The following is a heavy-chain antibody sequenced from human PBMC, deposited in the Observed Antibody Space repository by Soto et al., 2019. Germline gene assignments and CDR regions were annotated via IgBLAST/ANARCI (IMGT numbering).Heavy chain of an antibody. CDR3: ARNDRIAVAGTSFRPLGY. J-gene: IGHJ4*02. CDR1: GYTFTSYD. Sequence: QVQLVQSGAEVKKPGASVKVSCKASGYTFTSYDINWVRQATGQGLEWMGWMNPNSGNTGYAQKFPGGVTMNMNTSISTGDMELGRLGSEDMAVYYCARNDRIAVAGTSFRPLGYWGQGTLVTVSS. CDR2: MNPNSGNT. D-gene: IGHD6-19*01. V-gene: IGHV1-8*01.